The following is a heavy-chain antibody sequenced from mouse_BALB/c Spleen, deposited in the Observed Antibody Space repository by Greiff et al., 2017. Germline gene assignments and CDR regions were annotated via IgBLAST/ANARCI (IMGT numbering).Heavy chain of an antibody. J-gene: IGHJ3*01. CDR1: GYNFTSYW. V-gene: IGHV1-55*01. Sequence: VQLQQSGAELVKPGTSVKLSCKASGYNFTSYWINWVKLRPGQGLEWIGDIYPGSGSTNYNEKFKSKATLTVDTSSSTAYMQLSSLASKDSALYYCARTNLPPFAYWGQGTLVTVSA. CDR3: ARTNLPPFAY. CDR2: IYPGSGST.